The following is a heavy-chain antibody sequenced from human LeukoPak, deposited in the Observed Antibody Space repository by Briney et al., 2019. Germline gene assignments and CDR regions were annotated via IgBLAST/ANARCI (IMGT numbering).Heavy chain of an antibody. V-gene: IGHV1-69*01. J-gene: IGHJ3*02. Sequence: ASVTVSCTASGGTFGRHAITWVRRAPGQRLEWMGGVSPIYGTSDYAQRFQGRVTISADESTSTAFLEVRSLRSEDTAVYYCARDGRGGRCCCAFYIWGQGTLVIVSS. CDR3: ARDGRGGRCCCAFYI. D-gene: IGHD1-26*01. CDR1: GGTFGRHA. CDR2: VSPIYGTS.